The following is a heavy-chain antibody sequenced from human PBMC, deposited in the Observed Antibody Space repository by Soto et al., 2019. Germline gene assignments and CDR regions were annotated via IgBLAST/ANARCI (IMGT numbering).Heavy chain of an antibody. CDR2: ISYDGSNK. CDR3: AKDSSRLGPHYDILAPDY. CDR1: GFTFSSYA. V-gene: IGHV3-30-3*01. D-gene: IGHD3-9*01. Sequence: GGSLRLSCAASGFTFSSYAMHWVRQAPGKGLEWVAVISYDGSNKYYADSVKGRFTISRDNSKNTLYLQMNSLRAEDTAVYYCAKDSSRLGPHYDILAPDYWGQGTLVSVSS. J-gene: IGHJ4*02.